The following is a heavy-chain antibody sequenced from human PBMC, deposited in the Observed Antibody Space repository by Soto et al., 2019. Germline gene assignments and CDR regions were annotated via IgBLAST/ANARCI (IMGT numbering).Heavy chain of an antibody. CDR1: GYTFTSYA. V-gene: IGHV1-3*01. J-gene: IGHJ3*02. D-gene: IGHD6-19*01. CDR2: INAGNGNT. Sequence: GASVKVSCKASGYTFTSYAMHWVRQAPGQRLEWMGWINAGNGNTKYSQKFQGRVTITRDTSASTAYMELSSLRSEDTAVYYCARGGWFDPHDAFDIWGQGTMVTVSS. CDR3: ARGGWFDPHDAFDI.